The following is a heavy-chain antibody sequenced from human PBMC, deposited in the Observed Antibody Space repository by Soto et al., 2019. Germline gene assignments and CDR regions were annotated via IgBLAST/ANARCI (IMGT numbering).Heavy chain of an antibody. Sequence: SETLSLTCAVSGGSISSSNWWSWVRQPPGKGLEWIGEIYHSGSTNYNPSLKSRVTISVDKSKNQFSLKLSSVTAADTAVYYCARHSPYYYDSSGYYYDGAFDIWGQGTMVTVSS. CDR1: GGSISSSNW. CDR3: ARHSPYYYDSSGYYYDGAFDI. V-gene: IGHV4-4*02. J-gene: IGHJ3*02. CDR2: IYHSGST. D-gene: IGHD3-22*01.